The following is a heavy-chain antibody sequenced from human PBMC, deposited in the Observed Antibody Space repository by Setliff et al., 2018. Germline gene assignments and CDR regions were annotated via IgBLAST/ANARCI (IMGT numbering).Heavy chain of an antibody. CDR2: IDWDDDK. CDR3: ARIYCSGGSCYLDY. J-gene: IGHJ4*02. CDR1: GFSLSTSGVG. D-gene: IGHD2-15*01. V-gene: IGHV2-70*11. Sequence: SGPTLVNPTQTLTLTCTFSGFSLSTSGVGVGWIRQPPGKALEWLARIDWDDDKYYSTSLKTRLTISKDTSKNQVVLTMTNMDPVDTATYYCARIYCSGGSCYLDYWGQGTLVTVSS.